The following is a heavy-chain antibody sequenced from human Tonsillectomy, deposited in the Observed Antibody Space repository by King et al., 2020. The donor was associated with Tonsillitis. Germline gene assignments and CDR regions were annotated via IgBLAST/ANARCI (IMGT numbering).Heavy chain of an antibody. D-gene: IGHD6-19*01. CDR3: AREDVAGGDY. J-gene: IGHJ4*02. CDR1: GGASRSFA. Sequence: QLVQSGAEVKKPGSSVKVSCKSSGGASRSFAISWVRQAPGQGLEWMGVILPLFCTSNYAPKFQGRVTITADESTSTAYMDLRSLRSDDTAVYFCAREDVAGGDYWGQGTLVTVSS. V-gene: IGHV1-69*12. CDR2: ILPLFCTS.